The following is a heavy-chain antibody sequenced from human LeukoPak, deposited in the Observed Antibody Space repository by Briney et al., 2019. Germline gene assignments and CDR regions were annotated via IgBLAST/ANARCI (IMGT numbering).Heavy chain of an antibody. D-gene: IGHD5-18*01. CDR1: GFTFSSYW. Sequence: GGSLRLSXAASGFTFSSYWMHWVRQAPGKGLVWVSRINSDGSSTSYADSVKGRFTISRDNAKNTLYPQMNGLRAEDTALYYCARDGKRGYSYGYTDYWGQGTLVTVSS. V-gene: IGHV3-74*01. CDR2: INSDGSST. CDR3: ARDGKRGYSYGYTDY. J-gene: IGHJ4*02.